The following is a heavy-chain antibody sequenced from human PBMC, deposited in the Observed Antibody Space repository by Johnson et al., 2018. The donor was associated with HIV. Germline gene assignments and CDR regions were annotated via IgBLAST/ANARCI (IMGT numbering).Heavy chain of an antibody. D-gene: IGHD6-6*01. Sequence: VQLVESGGGLVQPGRSLRLSCAASGYSVTGYNVNWVRQAPVKGLEWVSAIYTGSNSASYADSVKDRFTISRDSSKNAVYLQMNNLGAEDTALYYCARGSSGAFDLWGRGTMVTVSS. CDR3: ARGSSGAFDL. CDR2: IYTGSNSA. V-gene: IGHV3-66*01. J-gene: IGHJ3*01. CDR1: GYSVTGYN.